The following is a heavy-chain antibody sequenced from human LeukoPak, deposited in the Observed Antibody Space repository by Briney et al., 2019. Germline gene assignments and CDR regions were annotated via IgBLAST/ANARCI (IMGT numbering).Heavy chain of an antibody. J-gene: IGHJ6*02. D-gene: IGHD1-26*01. CDR2: ISHTGSYI. V-gene: IGHV3-21*01. CDR3: ARDGYGGSYEYSGTYSEYYGMDV. Sequence: GGSLRLSCAASGFTFATYSMNWIRPAPGKGLEWVSSISHTGSYIYYADSMRGRFTTSRDNAKNSLYLHMDSLRAEDTAVYYCARDGYGGSYEYSGTYSEYYGMDVWGQGTMVTVSS. CDR1: GFTFATYS.